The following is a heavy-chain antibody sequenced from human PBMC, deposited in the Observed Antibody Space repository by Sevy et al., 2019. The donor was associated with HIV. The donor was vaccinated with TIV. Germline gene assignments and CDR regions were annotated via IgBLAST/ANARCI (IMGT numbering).Heavy chain of an antibody. Sequence: ASVKVSCKVSGYTLTELSMHWVRQAHGKGLEWMGGFDPEDGETIYAQKFQGRVTMTEDTSTDTAYMELSSLRSEDTAVYYCATVSYYYDSSGYYSPRVFDYWGQGTLVTVSS. CDR3: ATVSYYYDSSGYYSPRVFDY. D-gene: IGHD3-22*01. J-gene: IGHJ4*02. CDR2: FDPEDGET. CDR1: GYTLTELS. V-gene: IGHV1-24*01.